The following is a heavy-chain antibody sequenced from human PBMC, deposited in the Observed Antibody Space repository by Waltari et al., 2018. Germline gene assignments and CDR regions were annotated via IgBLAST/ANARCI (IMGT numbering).Heavy chain of an antibody. CDR2: IDWDYDK. D-gene: IGHD1-1*01. CDR3: ARILDGKLERLGVFDY. V-gene: IGHV2-70*15. J-gene: IGHJ4*02. CDR1: GFSLSTSGMC. Sequence: QVTLRESGPALVKPTQTLTLTCTFSGFSLSTSGMCVSWIRQPPGKALEWLARIDWDYDKYYSTSLKTRLTISKDTSKNQVVLTMTNMDPVDTATYYCARILDGKLERLGVFDYWGQGTLVTVSS.